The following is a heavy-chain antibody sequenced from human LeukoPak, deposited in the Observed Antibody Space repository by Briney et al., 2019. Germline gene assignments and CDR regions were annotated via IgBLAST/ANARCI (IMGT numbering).Heavy chain of an antibody. Sequence: ASVKVSCKASGYTFTSYDINWVRQATGQGLEWMGWMNPNSGNTGYAQKFQGKVIMTRDTSISTAYMELSSLKSEDTAVYYCARIAVPDDYWGQGTLVTVSS. CDR1: GYTFTSYD. CDR2: MNPNSGNT. J-gene: IGHJ4*02. V-gene: IGHV1-8*01. CDR3: ARIAVPDDY. D-gene: IGHD6-19*01.